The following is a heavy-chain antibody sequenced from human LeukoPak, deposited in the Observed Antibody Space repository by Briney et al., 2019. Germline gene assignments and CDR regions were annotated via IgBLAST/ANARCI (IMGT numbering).Heavy chain of an antibody. V-gene: IGHV3-74*01. D-gene: IGHD2-21*01. CDR2: INSDGSTI. J-gene: IGHJ4*02. CDR1: GFTFSSCW. Sequence: GGSLRLSCAASGFTFSSCWMHWVRQAPGKGLVWVSRINSDGSTITYADSVKGRFTISRDNARNTLYLQMNSLRAEDAAVYYCARVTVSSSEVIFDYWGQGSLVAVSS. CDR3: ARVTVSSSEVIFDY.